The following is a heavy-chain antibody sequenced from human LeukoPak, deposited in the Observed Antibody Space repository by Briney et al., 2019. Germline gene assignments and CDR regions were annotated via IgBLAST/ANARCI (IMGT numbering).Heavy chain of an antibody. CDR1: GYSISSGYY. V-gene: IGHV4-38-2*02. Sequence: SETLSLTCTVSGYSISSGYYWGWIRQPPGKGLEWIGNIYNSGSTYYNPSLKSRVIVSLHMSQNQFSLRLTSVTAADTAIYYCARDTGHYAPGTPGFTRFDPWGQGTLVTVSS. J-gene: IGHJ5*02. CDR2: IYNSGST. CDR3: ARDTGHYAPGTPGFTRFDP. D-gene: IGHD3-10*01.